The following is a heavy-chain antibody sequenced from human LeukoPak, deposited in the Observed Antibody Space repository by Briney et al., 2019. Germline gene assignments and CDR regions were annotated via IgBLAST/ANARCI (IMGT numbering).Heavy chain of an antibody. D-gene: IGHD2/OR15-2a*01. Sequence: SVKVSCKASGGTFSSYAISWVRQAPGQGLEWMGGIIPIFGTANYAQKFQGRVTITADESTSTAYMELSRLRSDDTAVYYCARGAKYFFDCLDYWGQGTLVTVSS. CDR1: GGTFSSYA. J-gene: IGHJ4*02. CDR2: IIPIFGTA. CDR3: ARGAKYFFDCLDY. V-gene: IGHV1-69*13.